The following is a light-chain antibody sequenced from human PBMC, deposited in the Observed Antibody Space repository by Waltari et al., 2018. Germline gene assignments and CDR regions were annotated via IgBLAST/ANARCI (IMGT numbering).Light chain of an antibody. Sequence: IVLTQSPGTLSLSPGGRANLSCRAIQNIGHYLAWYQQKPGQAPRLLIYASSTRAAGIPDRFSGSGSGADFSLTITRLEPDYFAVYYCQHHFRLPATCGQGTKV. V-gene: IGKV3-20*01. CDR3: QHHFRLPAT. J-gene: IGKJ1*01. CDR1: QNIGHY. CDR2: ASS.